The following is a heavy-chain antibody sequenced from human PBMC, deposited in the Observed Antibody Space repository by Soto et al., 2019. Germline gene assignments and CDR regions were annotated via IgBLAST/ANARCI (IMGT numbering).Heavy chain of an antibody. V-gene: IGHV1-8*01. CDR3: ARERSAAGTGWFDP. CDR2: MNPNSGNT. Sequence: QVQLVQSGAEVKKPAASVKVSCKASGYTFTSYDINWVRQATGQGLEWMGWMNPNSGNTGYAQKFQGRVTMTRNTSISTAYMELSSLRSEDTAVYYCARERSAAGTGWFDPWGQGTLVTVSS. J-gene: IGHJ5*02. CDR1: GYTFTSYD. D-gene: IGHD6-13*01.